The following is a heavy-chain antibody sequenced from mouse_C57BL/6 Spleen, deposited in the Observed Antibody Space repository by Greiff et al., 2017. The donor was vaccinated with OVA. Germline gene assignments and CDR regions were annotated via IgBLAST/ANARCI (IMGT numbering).Heavy chain of an antibody. J-gene: IGHJ2*01. CDR3: GRGGDDGNDLDY. V-gene: IGHV1-69*01. D-gene: IGHD2-2*01. Sequence: QVQLQQPGAELVMPGASVKLSCKASGYTFTSYWMHWVKQRPGQGLEWIGEIDPSDSYTNYNQKFKGKSTLTADKSSSTAYMQLSSLTSEDSAVYYCGRGGDDGNDLDYWGQGTTLTVSA. CDR2: IDPSDSYT. CDR1: GYTFTSYW.